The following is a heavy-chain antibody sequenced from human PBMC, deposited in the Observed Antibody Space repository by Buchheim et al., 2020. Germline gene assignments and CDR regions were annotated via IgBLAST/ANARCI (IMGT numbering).Heavy chain of an antibody. J-gene: IGHJ6*02. D-gene: IGHD2-2*01. CDR2: IWYGGSNK. Sequence: QVQLVESGGGVVQPGRSLRLSCAASGFTFSSYGMHWVRQAPGKGLEWVAVIWYGGSNKYYADSVKGRFTISRDNSKNTLYLQMNSLRAEDTAVYYCARDRTGYCISTLCPPEGHGMDVWGQGTT. V-gene: IGHV3-33*01. CDR1: GFTFSSYG. CDR3: ARDRTGYCISTLCPPEGHGMDV.